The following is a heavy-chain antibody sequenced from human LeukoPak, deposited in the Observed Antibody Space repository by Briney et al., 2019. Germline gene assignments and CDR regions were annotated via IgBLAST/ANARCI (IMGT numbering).Heavy chain of an antibody. V-gene: IGHV3-74*01. Sequence: PGGSLRLSCAASGFTFSDYWMHWVRQAPGKGLVWVSRIISDGSSATYADSVKGRFTMSRDNAKSTLYLQMNSLRAEDTAVYYCARDKTGNYYYGVDVWGQGTTVTVSS. CDR1: GFTFSDYW. CDR3: ARDKTGNYYYGVDV. CDR2: IISDGSSA. J-gene: IGHJ6*02.